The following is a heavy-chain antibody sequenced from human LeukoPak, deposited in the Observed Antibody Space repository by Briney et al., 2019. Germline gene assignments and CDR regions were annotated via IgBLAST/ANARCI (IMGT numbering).Heavy chain of an antibody. D-gene: IGHD6-13*01. CDR2: IYHSGST. J-gene: IGHJ4*02. CDR3: ARHYSSSWYYFDY. V-gene: IGHV4-38-2*01. Sequence: SETLSLTCAVSGYSISSGHYWGWIRQPPGKGLEWIGSIYHSGSTYYNPSLKSRVTISVDTSKNQFSLKLSSVTAADTAVYYCARHYSSSWYYFDYWGQGTLVTVSS. CDR1: GYSISSGHY.